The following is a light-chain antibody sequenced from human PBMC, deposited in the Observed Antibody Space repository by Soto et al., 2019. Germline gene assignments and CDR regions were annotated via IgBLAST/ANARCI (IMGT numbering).Light chain of an antibody. Sequence: QSALTQPASVPGTPGQSITITCSGSNNDVGRYSYVSWYQQYPGKVPKLIMYEVRLRPSGISDRFSGSKSGNTASLTISGLQPEDEADYYCASYTTDTTRLFGTGTKVTVL. J-gene: IGLJ1*01. CDR1: NNDVGRYSY. CDR2: EVR. V-gene: IGLV2-14*01. CDR3: ASYTTDTTRL.